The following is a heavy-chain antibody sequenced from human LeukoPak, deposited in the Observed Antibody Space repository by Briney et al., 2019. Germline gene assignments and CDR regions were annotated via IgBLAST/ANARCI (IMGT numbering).Heavy chain of an antibody. V-gene: IGHV3-74*01. CDR2: INSDGSST. J-gene: IGHJ4*02. Sequence: GGSLRLSCAASGFTFSSYWMHWVRQAPGKGLVWVSRINSDGSSTSYADSVKGRFTISRDNAKNTLYLQMNSLRAEDTAVYYCARAVPYYYDSSGLDYWGQGTLVTVSS. D-gene: IGHD3-22*01. CDR1: GFTFSSYW. CDR3: ARAVPYYYDSSGLDY.